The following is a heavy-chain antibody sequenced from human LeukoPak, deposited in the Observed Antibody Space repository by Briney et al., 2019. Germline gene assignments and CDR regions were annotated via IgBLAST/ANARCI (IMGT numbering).Heavy chain of an antibody. V-gene: IGHV4-34*01. J-gene: IGHJ3*02. CDR1: GGSFSGYY. Sequence: SETLSLTCAVYGGSFSGYYWSWIRQPPGKGLEWIGEINHSGSTNYNPSLKSRVTISVDTSKNQFSLKLSSVTAADTAVYYCARGRAYGGNSGHAFDIWGQGTMVTVSS. CDR3: ARGRAYGGNSGHAFDI. CDR2: INHSGST. D-gene: IGHD4-23*01.